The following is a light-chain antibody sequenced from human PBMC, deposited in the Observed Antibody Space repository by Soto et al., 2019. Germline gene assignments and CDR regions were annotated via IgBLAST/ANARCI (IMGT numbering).Light chain of an antibody. Sequence: DLQLTQSPSSLSASVGDRITITFRSSQSISRYLNWYQQRPGTAPKVLIFGANSLQSGVPSRFSGSGSGTEFTLTISSLQPEDFATYYCQQNYGTPGTFGQGTKVDI. CDR2: GAN. CDR1: QSISRY. J-gene: IGKJ1*01. CDR3: QQNYGTPGT. V-gene: IGKV1-39*01.